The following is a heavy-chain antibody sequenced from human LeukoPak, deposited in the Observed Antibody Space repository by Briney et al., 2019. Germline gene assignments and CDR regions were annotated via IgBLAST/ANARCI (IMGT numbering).Heavy chain of an antibody. J-gene: IGHJ4*02. Sequence: GASVKVSCKASGYTFTMNGISWVRQAPGQGLEWMGWISAYNGNTNYAQKLQGRVTMTTDTSTSTAYMELRSLRSDDTAVYYCARVGADIVVVPAAIWGQGTLVTVSS. CDR3: ARVGADIVVVPAAI. CDR2: ISAYNGNT. V-gene: IGHV1-18*01. CDR1: GYTFTMNG. D-gene: IGHD2-2*02.